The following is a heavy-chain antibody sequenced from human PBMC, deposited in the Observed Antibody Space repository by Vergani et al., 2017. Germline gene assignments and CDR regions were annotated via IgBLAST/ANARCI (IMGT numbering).Heavy chain of an antibody. CDR1: GFTFSSYA. CDR2: ISYDGSNK. D-gene: IGHD3-10*01. CDR3: AKLLWFGESCFDP. V-gene: IGHV3-30-3*02. J-gene: IGHJ5*02. Sequence: QVQLVESGGGVVQPGRSLTLSCAASGFTFSSYARHWVRQAPGKGLEWVAVISYDGSNKYYADSVKGRFTISRDNSKNTLYQQMNSLRADDTAVYYCAKLLWFGESCFDPWGQGTLVTVSS.